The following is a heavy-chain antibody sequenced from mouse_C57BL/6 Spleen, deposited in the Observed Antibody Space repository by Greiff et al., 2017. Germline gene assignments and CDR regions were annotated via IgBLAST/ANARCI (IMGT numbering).Heavy chain of an antibody. J-gene: IGHJ2*01. CDR1: GYTFTSYW. V-gene: IGHV1-52*01. D-gene: IGHD5-1*01. Sequence: QVQLKQPGAELVRPGSSVKLSCKASGYTFTSYWMHWVKQRPIQGLEWIGNIDPSDSETHYNQKFKDKATLTVDKSSSTAYMQLSSLTSEHSAVYYCARWGSNYFDYWGQGTTLTVSS. CDR3: ARWGSNYFDY. CDR2: IDPSDSET.